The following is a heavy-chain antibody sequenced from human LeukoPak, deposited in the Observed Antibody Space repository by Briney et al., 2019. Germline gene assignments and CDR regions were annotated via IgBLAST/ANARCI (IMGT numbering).Heavy chain of an antibody. V-gene: IGHV3-43*02. CDR2: ISGDGGSI. Sequence: PGGSLRLSCAASGFTFDVYAIYWVRQGPGKGLEWVSLISGDGGSIYYADSVKGRFTISRDNSKNSLYLQMNSLRTEDTALYYCAKEDYSSSWYALDYWGQGTLVTVSS. CDR1: GFTFDVYA. J-gene: IGHJ4*02. CDR3: AKEDYSSSWYALDY. D-gene: IGHD6-13*01.